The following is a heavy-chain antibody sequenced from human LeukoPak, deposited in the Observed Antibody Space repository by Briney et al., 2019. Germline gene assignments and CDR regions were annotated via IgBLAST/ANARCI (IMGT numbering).Heavy chain of an antibody. CDR2: IYHSGST. J-gene: IGHJ4*02. D-gene: IGHD3-10*01. Sequence: PSETLSLTCAVSGGSISSSNWWSLVRQPPGKVLEWSGEIYHSGSTNYNPSLKSRVTISVDTSKNQFSLKLSSVTAADTAVYYCARHGNYYGSGSYYWGKGTLVTVSS. CDR3: ARHGNYYGSGSYY. CDR1: GGSISSSNW. V-gene: IGHV4-4*02.